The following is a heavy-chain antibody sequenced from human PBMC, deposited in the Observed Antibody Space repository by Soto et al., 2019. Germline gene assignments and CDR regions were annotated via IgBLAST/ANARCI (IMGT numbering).Heavy chain of an antibody. CDR2: ISSSSSTI. CDR1: GFTFSSYS. CDR3: ARDNRLDLARSIGGVIATLDY. J-gene: IGHJ4*02. Sequence: GGSLRLSCAASGFTFSSYSMNWVRQAPGKGLEWVSYISSSSSTIYYADSVKGRFTISRDNAKNSLYLQMNSLRAEDTAVYYCARDNRLDLARSIGGVIATLDYWGQGTLVTVSS. V-gene: IGHV3-48*01. D-gene: IGHD3-16*02.